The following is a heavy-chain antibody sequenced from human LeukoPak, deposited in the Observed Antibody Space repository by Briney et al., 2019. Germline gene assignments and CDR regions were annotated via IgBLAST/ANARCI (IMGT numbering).Heavy chain of an antibody. J-gene: IGHJ1*01. CDR2: ISWNSGSI. D-gene: IGHD3-22*01. Sequence: GGSLRLSCAASGFTFDDYAMHWVRQAPGKGLEWVSGISWNSGSIGYADSMKGRFTISRDNAKNSLYLQMNSLRAEDTAIYYCARVDYDRSGEDANAEYFQHWGQGTLVTVSS. CDR1: GFTFDDYA. CDR3: ARVDYDRSGEDANAEYFQH. V-gene: IGHV3-9*01.